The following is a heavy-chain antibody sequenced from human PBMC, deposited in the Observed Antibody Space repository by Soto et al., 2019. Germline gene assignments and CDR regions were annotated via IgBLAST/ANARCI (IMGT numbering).Heavy chain of an antibody. CDR2: ISGGGDGT. D-gene: IGHD2-15*01. CDR3: AKKGLGSLATYCSTGDCHYAFDI. Sequence: EVQLLESGGGLVQPGGSLRLSCAASGFTFGNYAMIWVRQPPGKGLEGVSTISGGGDGTYYADSVRGRFTISRENSRNTVYLQMNSLRAEDTAVYYCAKKGLGSLATYCSTGDCHYAFDIWGQGTMVTVSS. CDR1: GFTFGNYA. J-gene: IGHJ3*02. V-gene: IGHV3-23*01.